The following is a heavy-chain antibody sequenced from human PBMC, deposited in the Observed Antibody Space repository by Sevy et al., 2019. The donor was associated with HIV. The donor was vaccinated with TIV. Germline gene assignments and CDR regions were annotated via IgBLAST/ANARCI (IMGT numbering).Heavy chain of an antibody. CDR3: ARAPPIVVEPAAPSWFDP. J-gene: IGHJ5*02. CDR2: INHSGST. D-gene: IGHD2-2*01. Sequence: SETLSLTCAVYGGSFSGYYWNWIRQPPGKGLEWIGEINHSGSTNYNPSLKSRVTISVDTSKNQFSLKLSSVTAADTAVYYCARAPPIVVEPAAPSWFDPWGQGTLVTVSS. CDR1: GGSFSGYY. V-gene: IGHV4-34*01.